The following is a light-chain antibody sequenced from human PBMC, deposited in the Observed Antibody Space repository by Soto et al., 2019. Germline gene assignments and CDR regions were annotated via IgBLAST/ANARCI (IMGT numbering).Light chain of an antibody. CDR3: QHYNSYSEA. Sequence: DLQMTQSPSTLSASVGDRVTITCRASQTIGGYLAWYQQKPGKAPKLLIYKASTLESGVPSRFSGSGSGTEFTLTISSLQPDDFATYYCQHYNSYSEAFGQGTKVDI. V-gene: IGKV1-5*03. CDR2: KAS. CDR1: QTIGGY. J-gene: IGKJ1*01.